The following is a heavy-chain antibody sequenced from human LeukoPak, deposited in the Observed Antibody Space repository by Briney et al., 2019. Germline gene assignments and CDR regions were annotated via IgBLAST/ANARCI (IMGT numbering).Heavy chain of an antibody. J-gene: IGHJ4*02. V-gene: IGHV3-53*01. Sequence: EGSLRLSCAASGFTVSSNYMSWVRQAPGKGLEWVSVIYSGGSTFYADSVKGRFTISRDNSKSTLYLQMNSLRAEDTAVYYCADWNTSGWYFDYWGQGTLVTVSS. CDR1: GFTVSSNY. D-gene: IGHD6-19*01. CDR3: ADWNTSGWYFDY. CDR2: IYSGGST.